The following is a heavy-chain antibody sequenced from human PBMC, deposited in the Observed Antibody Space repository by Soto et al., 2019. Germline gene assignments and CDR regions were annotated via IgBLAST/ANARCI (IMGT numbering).Heavy chain of an antibody. J-gene: IGHJ6*02. CDR2: IWYDGSNK. Sequence: GGSLRLSCAASGFTFSSYGMHWVRQAPGKGLEWVAIIWYDGSNKYYADSVKGRFTISRDNSKNTLYLQMNSLRAEDTAVYYCASEYCSGGSCYYYGMDVWGQGTTVTVSS. D-gene: IGHD2-15*01. CDR1: GFTFSSYG. CDR3: ASEYCSGGSCYYYGMDV. V-gene: IGHV3-33*01.